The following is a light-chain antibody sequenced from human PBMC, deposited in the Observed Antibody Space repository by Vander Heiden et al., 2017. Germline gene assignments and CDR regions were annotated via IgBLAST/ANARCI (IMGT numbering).Light chain of an antibody. Sequence: DIQMTQSPSSLSASVGDRVAISCRASQSIASYLNWYRQRPGKAPELLIYTASSLQSGVPSRFSGSGSGTDFTLTINSLQPEDFATYFCQQSYRTPHSFGRGTKVDIK. V-gene: IGKV1-39*01. J-gene: IGKJ3*01. CDR3: QQSYRTPHS. CDR2: TAS. CDR1: QSIASY.